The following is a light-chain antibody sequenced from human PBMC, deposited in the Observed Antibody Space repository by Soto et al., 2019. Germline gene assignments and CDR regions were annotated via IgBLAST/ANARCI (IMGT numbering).Light chain of an antibody. CDR2: KTS. Sequence: DIQMTQSPSTLSASVGDRVTITCRASQSFSSWLAWYQQIPGKAPKLLIYKTSTLESGVPSRFSGSGSGTEFTLTISSLQPDDFATYYCQQYNSNPLTFGGGTKVEIK. J-gene: IGKJ4*01. CDR3: QQYNSNPLT. CDR1: QSFSSW. V-gene: IGKV1-5*03.